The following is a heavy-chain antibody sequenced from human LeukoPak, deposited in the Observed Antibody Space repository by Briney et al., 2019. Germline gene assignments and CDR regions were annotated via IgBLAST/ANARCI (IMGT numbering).Heavy chain of an antibody. V-gene: IGHV3-21*01. CDR2: ISSSISI. Sequence: GGSLRLSCAASGFTFSSYNMNWVRQAPGKGLEWVSSISSSISIYYADSVKGRFTISRDNSKNSLYLQMNSLRAEDTAMYYCSRNQKHVGATGNKALDYWGQGTLVTVSS. J-gene: IGHJ4*02. CDR3: SRNQKHVGATGNKALDY. CDR1: GFTFSSYN. D-gene: IGHD1-26*01.